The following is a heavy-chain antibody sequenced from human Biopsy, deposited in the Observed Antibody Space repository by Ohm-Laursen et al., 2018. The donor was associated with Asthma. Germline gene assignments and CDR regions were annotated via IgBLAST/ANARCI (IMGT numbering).Heavy chain of an antibody. CDR1: GYTFIGCH. V-gene: IGHV1-2*06. J-gene: IGHJ5*02. CDR3: ARGQKSAGDRWFDP. Sequence: ASVKVSCKPSGYTFIGCHIHWMRQAPGQGLEWMGRINPNSGGTNYAQKFQGRVTMTRDTSIGTAYMEVSRLRSDDTAVYYCARGQKSAGDRWFDPWGQGTLVTVSS. CDR2: INPNSGGT. D-gene: IGHD6-13*01.